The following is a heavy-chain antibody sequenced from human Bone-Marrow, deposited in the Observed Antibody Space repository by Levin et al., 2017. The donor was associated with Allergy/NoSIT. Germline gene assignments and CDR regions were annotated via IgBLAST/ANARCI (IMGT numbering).Heavy chain of an antibody. D-gene: IGHD6-19*01. CDR1: GFTFSNYG. J-gene: IGHJ4*02. CDR2: ISYDGSDK. CDR3: AKLLPWLVLTAPFDY. Sequence: GGSLRLSCAVSGFTFSNYGMHWVRQAPGKGLEWVALISYDGSDKDYADSVKGRFTISRDSSKNTLFLQMNSLRAEDTAVYYCAKLLPWLVLTAPFDYWGQGTLVTVSS. V-gene: IGHV3-30*18.